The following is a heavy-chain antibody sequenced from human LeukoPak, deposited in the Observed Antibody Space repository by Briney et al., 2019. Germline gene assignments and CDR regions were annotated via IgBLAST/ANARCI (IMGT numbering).Heavy chain of an antibody. CDR3: AKDKTTVTPRGLDI. D-gene: IGHD4-17*01. Sequence: GGSLRLSCAASGFTFSTYAMSWVRQAPGKGLEWVSAINGIGGSTYYADSVKGRFTISRDDSKNTLYLQMNSLRAEDTAVYYCAKDKTTVTPRGLDIWGQGTMVTVSS. V-gene: IGHV3-23*01. CDR2: INGIGGST. CDR1: GFTFSTYA. J-gene: IGHJ3*02.